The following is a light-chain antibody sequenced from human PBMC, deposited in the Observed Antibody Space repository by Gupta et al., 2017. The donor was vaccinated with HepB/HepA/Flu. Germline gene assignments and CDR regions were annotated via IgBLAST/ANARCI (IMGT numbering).Light chain of an antibody. CDR2: DAV. CDR1: QNIQKS. Sequence: DIQVTQSPSSLSGRVGDRVSITCRTSQNIQKSLNWFQQKSGEAPKLLIYDAVSLTPGVPSRFRGSGSGTLFILTINDLHTEDFAAYFCQQSSLIPVTFGQGTKLEFE. V-gene: IGKV1-39*01. J-gene: IGKJ2*01. CDR3: QQSSLIPVT.